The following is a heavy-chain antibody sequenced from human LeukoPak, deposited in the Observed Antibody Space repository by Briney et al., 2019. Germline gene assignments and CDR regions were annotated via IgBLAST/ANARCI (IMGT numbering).Heavy chain of an antibody. V-gene: IGHV1-3*01. CDR1: GYTFTNYA. CDR3: ARERWHCRVNCYSVYYYALDV. Sequence: ASVKVSCKGSGYTFTNYAVHWVRQAPGQRLEWLGWINPDNGDTKYSQNFQGRVTVTSDTSAATAYVELNSLTSEDTAVYYCARERWHCRVNCYSVYYYALDVWGQGTTVTVSS. D-gene: IGHD2-15*01. CDR2: INPDNGDT. J-gene: IGHJ6*02.